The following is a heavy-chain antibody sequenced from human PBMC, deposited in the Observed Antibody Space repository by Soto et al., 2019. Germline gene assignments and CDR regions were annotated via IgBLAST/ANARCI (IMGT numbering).Heavy chain of an antibody. V-gene: IGHV3-23*01. Sequence: EVQLLESGGGLVQPGGSLRLSCAASGFTFSSYAMSWVRQAPGKGLEWVSGISVSGDSTYYAGSVKGRFTISRDNSKSTLYLQMNSVRAEDTAVYYCAKIFRYGDPEYWGQGALVTVSS. D-gene: IGHD2-21*02. CDR2: ISVSGDST. CDR1: GFTFSSYA. J-gene: IGHJ4*02. CDR3: AKIFRYGDPEY.